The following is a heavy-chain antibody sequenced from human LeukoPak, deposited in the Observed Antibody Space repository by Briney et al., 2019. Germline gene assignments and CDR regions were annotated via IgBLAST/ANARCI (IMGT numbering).Heavy chain of an antibody. Sequence: GGSLRLSCAASGFTFSCYGMQWVRQAPGKGLEWVAVIWYDGSNKYYADSVKGRFTISRDNSKNTLYLQMNSLRAEDTDAYYCAKDLEQLWPYTTHHMDVWGKGTTVTVSS. D-gene: IGHD5-18*01. CDR3: AKDLEQLWPYTTHHMDV. CDR2: IWYDGSNK. J-gene: IGHJ6*03. CDR1: GFTFSCYG. V-gene: IGHV3-33*06.